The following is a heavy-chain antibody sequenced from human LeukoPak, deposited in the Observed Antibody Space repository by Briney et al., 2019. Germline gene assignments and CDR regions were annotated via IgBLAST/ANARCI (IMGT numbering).Heavy chain of an antibody. V-gene: IGHV4-4*02. CDR1: GGSVSSSKW. J-gene: IGHJ5*02. CDR3: ARHYYDSSGYYYWFDP. D-gene: IGHD3-22*01. Sequence: SETLSLTCVVSGGSVSSSKWWSWVRQPPGKGLEWIGQVYHDGGTKYNPSLKSRVTISVDTSKNQFSLKLSSVTAADTAVYYCARHYYDSSGYYYWFDPWGQGTLVTVSS. CDR2: VYHDGGT.